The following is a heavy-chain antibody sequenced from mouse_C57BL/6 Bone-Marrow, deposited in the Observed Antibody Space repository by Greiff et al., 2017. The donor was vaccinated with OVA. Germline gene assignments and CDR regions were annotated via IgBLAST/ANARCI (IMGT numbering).Heavy chain of an antibody. J-gene: IGHJ3*01. D-gene: IGHD2-5*01. V-gene: IGHV1-50*01. CDR2: IDPSDSYT. CDR3: ARRAYSNSFAY. Sequence: QVQLQQPGAELVKPGASVKLSCKASGYTFTSYRMQWVKQRPGQGLEWIGEIDPSDSYTNYNQKFKGKATLTVDTSSSTAYMQLSSLTSEDSAVYYCARRAYSNSFAYWGQGTLVTVSA. CDR1: GYTFTSYR.